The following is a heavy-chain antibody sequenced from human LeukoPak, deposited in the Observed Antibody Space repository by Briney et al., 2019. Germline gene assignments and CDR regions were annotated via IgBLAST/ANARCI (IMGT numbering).Heavy chain of an antibody. CDR2: VYTGGST. J-gene: IGHJ3*02. CDR1: GFAVSSKY. D-gene: IGHD1-14*01. V-gene: IGHV3-66*01. CDR3: ARNLGTLATGGVALDI. Sequence: PGGSLRLSCVASGFAVSSKYMSWIRQAPGKGLEWVSVVYTGGSTHYPDSVMGGLTISRDDSKNTVSLQMNSLRAEDTAVYYCARNLGTLATGGVALDIWGQGTMVTVAS.